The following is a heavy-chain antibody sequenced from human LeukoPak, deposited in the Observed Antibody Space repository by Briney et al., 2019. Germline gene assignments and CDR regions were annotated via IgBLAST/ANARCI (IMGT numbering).Heavy chain of an antibody. J-gene: IGHJ5*02. CDR3: TRDSGTYNWFDP. CDR1: GFTFSGSA. Sequence: GGSLRLSCVASGFTFSGSAIHWVRQSSGKGLEWVGQIDKKDKGYATATAYAASVKGRFTISRDDSINTAYLQMKSLKTEDTALYYCTRDSGTYNWFDPWGQGTLVTVSS. V-gene: IGHV3-73*01. CDR2: IDKKDKGYATAT. D-gene: IGHD1-26*01.